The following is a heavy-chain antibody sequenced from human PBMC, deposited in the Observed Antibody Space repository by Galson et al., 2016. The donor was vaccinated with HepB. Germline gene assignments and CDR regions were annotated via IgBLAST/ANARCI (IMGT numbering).Heavy chain of an antibody. CDR1: GFTFSSHT. CDR3: ARFAEAVSALGGTGLLDH. Sequence: SLRLSCAVSGFTFSSHTMNWVRQAPGKGLEWVSSMTGSSSNIYYSASVRGRCTISRDNAKNSLYLQMNNLRAEDTAVYYCARFAEAVSALGGTGLLDHWGQGILVTVSS. V-gene: IGHV3-21*04. J-gene: IGHJ4*02. CDR2: MTGSSSNI. D-gene: IGHD3-16*01.